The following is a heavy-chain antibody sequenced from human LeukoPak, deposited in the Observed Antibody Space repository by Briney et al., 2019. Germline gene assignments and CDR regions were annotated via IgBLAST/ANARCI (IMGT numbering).Heavy chain of an antibody. CDR1: GFTFSSYG. V-gene: IGHV3-23*01. Sequence: PGGSLRLSCATSGFTFSSYGMSWVRQAPGKGLEWVSVICGSGGSTYYAGSVKGRFTISRDNSKNTLYLQMKNLRVEDTAVYSCAKRLGTTTVLGGFDPWGQGTLVTVSS. D-gene: IGHD4-17*01. J-gene: IGHJ5*02. CDR2: ICGSGGST. CDR3: AKRLGTTTVLGGFDP.